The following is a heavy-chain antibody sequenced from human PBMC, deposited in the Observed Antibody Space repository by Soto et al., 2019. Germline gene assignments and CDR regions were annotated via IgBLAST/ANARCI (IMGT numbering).Heavy chain of an antibody. Sequence: QVQLVESGGGVVQPGRSLRLSCAASTFTFGHFGMHWVRQAPGKGLEWVALIWYDGSTKYYADSVKGRFTISRDNSKDTLYLQRNSLRAEDTAVYYFASDRCYYYSCNVYHELDYWGQGTLVTDSS. D-gene: IGHD3-22*01. CDR1: TFTFGHFG. CDR3: ASDRCYYYSCNVYHELDY. CDR2: IWYDGSTK. V-gene: IGHV3-33*01. J-gene: IGHJ4*02.